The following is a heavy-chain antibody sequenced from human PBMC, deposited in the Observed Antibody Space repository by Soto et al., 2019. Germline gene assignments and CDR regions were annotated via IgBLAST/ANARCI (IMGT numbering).Heavy chain of an antibody. J-gene: IGHJ5*02. CDR1: GGTFSSYA. CDR2: IIPIFGTA. D-gene: IGHD6-13*01. Sequence: EASVKVSCKASGGTFSSYAISWVRQAPGQGLEWMGGIIPIFGTANYAQKFQGRVTITADESTSTAYMELSSLRSEDTAVYYCARVAADDVYNWFDPWGQGTLVTVSS. V-gene: IGHV1-69*13. CDR3: ARVAADDVYNWFDP.